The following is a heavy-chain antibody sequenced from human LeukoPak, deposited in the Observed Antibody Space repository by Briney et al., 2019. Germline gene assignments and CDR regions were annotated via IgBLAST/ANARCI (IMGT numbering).Heavy chain of an antibody. CDR2: IYYSGST. D-gene: IGHD4-17*01. V-gene: IGHV4-31*03. J-gene: IGHJ3*02. Sequence: SQTLSLTCTVSGGSISSGGYYWSWIRQHPGKGLEWIGYIYYSGSTYYNPSLKSRVTISVDTSKNQFSLKLSSVTAADTAVYYCARDRGTVTHEGAFDIWGQGTMVTVSS. CDR1: GGSISSGGYY. CDR3: ARDRGTVTHEGAFDI.